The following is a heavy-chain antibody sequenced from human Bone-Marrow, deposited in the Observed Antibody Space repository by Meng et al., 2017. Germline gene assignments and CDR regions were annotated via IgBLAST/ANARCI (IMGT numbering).Heavy chain of an antibody. Sequence: GSLRLSCAVYGGSFSGYYWSWIRQPPGKGLEWIGEINHSGSTNYNPSLKSRVTISVDTSKNQFSLKLSSVTAADTAVYYCARGPLGGIAVAGMDYWGQGTLVTVSS. V-gene: IGHV4-34*01. CDR3: ARGPLGGIAVAGMDY. CDR1: GGSFSGYY. D-gene: IGHD6-19*01. CDR2: INHSGST. J-gene: IGHJ4*02.